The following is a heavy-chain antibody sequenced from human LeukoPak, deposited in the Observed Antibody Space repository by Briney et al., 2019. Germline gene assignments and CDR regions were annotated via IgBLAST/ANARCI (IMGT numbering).Heavy chain of an antibody. D-gene: IGHD3-10*01. V-gene: IGHV3-53*01. CDR1: GFTVSSNY. CDR3: ARNYYGSGSSLDY. J-gene: IGHJ4*02. Sequence: PGGSLRLSCAASGFTVSSNYMSWVRQAPGKGLEWVSVIYSGGSTYYADSVKGRFTISRDNSKNTLYLQMNSLRAEDTAVYYCARNYYGSGSSLDYWGQGTLVTVSS. CDR2: IYSGGST.